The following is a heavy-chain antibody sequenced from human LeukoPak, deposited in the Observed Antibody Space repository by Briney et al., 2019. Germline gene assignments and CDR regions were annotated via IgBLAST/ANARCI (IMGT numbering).Heavy chain of an antibody. Sequence: ASVKVSCKASGYTFTSYGISWVRQAPGKGLEWVANIKQDGSEKYYVDSVKGRFTISRDNAKNSLYLQMNSLRAEDTAVYYCARDQGENYYDSSGYFGVVFWGQGTLVTVSS. V-gene: IGHV3-7*01. CDR2: IKQDGSEK. D-gene: IGHD3-22*01. J-gene: IGHJ4*02. CDR1: GYTFTSYG. CDR3: ARDQGENYYDSSGYFGVVF.